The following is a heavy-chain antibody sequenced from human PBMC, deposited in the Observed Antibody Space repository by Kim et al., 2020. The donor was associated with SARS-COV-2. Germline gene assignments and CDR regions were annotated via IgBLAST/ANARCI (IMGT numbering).Heavy chain of an antibody. J-gene: IGHJ4*02. V-gene: IGHV3-64*01. Sequence: GSTFYEISVRGRFTVSRANAKNTLYLQMVSLRTDNTAVYYCARATWRFPDSWGQGALVTVTS. CDR2: GST. CDR3: ARATWRFPDS. D-gene: IGHD3-3*01.